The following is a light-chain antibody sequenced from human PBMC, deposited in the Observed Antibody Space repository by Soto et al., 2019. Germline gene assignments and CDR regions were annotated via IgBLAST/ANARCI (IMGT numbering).Light chain of an antibody. V-gene: IGLV2-14*01. CDR1: SSDVGGYNY. CDR2: DVI. Sequence: QSALTQPASVSGSLGQSITISCTVTSSDVGGYNYISWYQQAPGKAPKLLIYDVINRPSGVSHRFSGSKSGNTASLTISGLQAEDEADYYCSSYSSIGTLYVFGGGTKVTVL. CDR3: SSYSSIGTLYV. J-gene: IGLJ1*01.